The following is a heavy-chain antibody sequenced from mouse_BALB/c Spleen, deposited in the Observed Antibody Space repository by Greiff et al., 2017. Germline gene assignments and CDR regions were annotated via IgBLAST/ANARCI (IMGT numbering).Heavy chain of an antibody. V-gene: IGHV2-9*02. Sequence: VKLMESGPGLVAPSQSLSITCTVSGFSLTSYGVHWVRQPPGKGLEWLGVIWAGGSTNYNSALMSRLSISKDNSKSQVFLKMNSLQTDDTAMYYCASDRYDVFMDYWGQGTSVTVSS. J-gene: IGHJ4*01. D-gene: IGHD2-14*01. CDR2: IWAGGST. CDR1: GFSLTSYG. CDR3: ASDRYDVFMDY.